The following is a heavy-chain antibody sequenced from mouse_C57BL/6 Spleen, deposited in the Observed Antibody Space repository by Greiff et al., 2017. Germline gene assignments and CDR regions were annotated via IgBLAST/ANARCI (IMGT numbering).Heavy chain of an antibody. CDR3: ARSPYYYGSSYVFDY. J-gene: IGHJ2*01. Sequence: DVHLVESGGGLVQPGGSLSLSCAASGFTFTDYYMSWVRQPPGKALEWLGFIRNKANGYTTEYSASVKGRFTISRDNSQSILYLQMNALRAEDSATYYCARSPYYYGSSYVFDYWGQGTTRTVSS. CDR2: IRNKANGYTT. D-gene: IGHD1-1*01. CDR1: GFTFTDYY. V-gene: IGHV7-3*01.